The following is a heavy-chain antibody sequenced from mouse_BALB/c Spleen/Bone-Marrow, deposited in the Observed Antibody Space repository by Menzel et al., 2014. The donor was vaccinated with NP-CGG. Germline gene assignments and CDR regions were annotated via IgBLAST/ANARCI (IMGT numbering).Heavy chain of an antibody. V-gene: IGHV1S16*01. CDR3: TIGGFDY. CDR1: GYTFTSYW. J-gene: IGHJ2*01. Sequence: QVQLQQSGAELVKPGASVKLSCKASGYTFTSYWMHWVKVRPGQGFEWIGEINPSNGGTNYNEKLKRKATLTVDKSSSTAYRQLSSLTSEDSAVYYCTIGGFDYWGQGPTLTVSS. CDR2: INPSNGGT.